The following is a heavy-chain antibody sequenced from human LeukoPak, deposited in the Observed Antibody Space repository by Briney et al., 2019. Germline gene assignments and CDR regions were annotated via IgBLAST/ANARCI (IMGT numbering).Heavy chain of an antibody. D-gene: IGHD2-8*01. V-gene: IGHV3-21*01. J-gene: IGHJ3*02. Sequence: GGSLRLSCAASGLTFSSYAMSWVRQAPGKGLEWVSSISSSSTYIYHADSVKGRFTISRDNAKKSLYLQMNSLRDEDTAVYYCARGSRDCSNGVCYAFDIWGQGTVVTVSS. CDR2: ISSSSTYI. CDR3: ARGSRDCSNGVCYAFDI. CDR1: GLTFSSYA.